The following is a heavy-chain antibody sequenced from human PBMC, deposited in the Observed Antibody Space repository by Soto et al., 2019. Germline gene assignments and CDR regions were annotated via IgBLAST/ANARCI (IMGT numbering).Heavy chain of an antibody. J-gene: IGHJ3*01. D-gene: IGHD2-15*01. CDR2: ISIRGDYR. Sequence: EGQLLQSGGGLVQPGESLRLSCAASGFTFSSSGMSWVRQAPGKGLEWVSSISIRGDYRYYADSVKGRFTMSRDNSKNKLYLQMSSLTAEDTALYYCANRGGFDFWGQGTMGAVSS. CDR1: GFTFSSSG. V-gene: IGHV3-23*01. CDR3: ANRGGFDF.